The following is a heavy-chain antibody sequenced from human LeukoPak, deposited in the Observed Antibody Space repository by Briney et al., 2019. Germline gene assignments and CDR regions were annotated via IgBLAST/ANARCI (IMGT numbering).Heavy chain of an antibody. CDR2: VYSSGST. CDR1: GGSISSYY. D-gene: IGHD3-22*01. CDR3: ARPAHSGDYLTWFDP. Sequence: SETLSLTCTVSGGSISSYYWTWIRQPPGKGLEWIGYVYSSGSTNYNPSLKSRVTISVDTSKNQLSLKLNSVTAADTAVYYCARPAHSGDYLTWFDPWGQGTLVTVSS. V-gene: IGHV4-59*01. J-gene: IGHJ5*02.